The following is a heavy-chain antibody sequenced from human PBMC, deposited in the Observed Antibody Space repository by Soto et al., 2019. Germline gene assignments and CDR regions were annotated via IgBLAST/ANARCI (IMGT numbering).Heavy chain of an antibody. CDR1: GGSFSGYY. CDR3: ARGRIVGATRWFDP. D-gene: IGHD1-26*01. V-gene: IGHV4-34*01. J-gene: IGHJ5*02. Sequence: SETLSLTCAVYGGSFSGYYWSWIRQPPGKGLEWIGEINHSGSTNYNPSLKSRVTISVDTSKNQFSLKLSSVTAADTAVYYCARGRIVGATRWFDPWGQGTLVTVSS. CDR2: INHSGST.